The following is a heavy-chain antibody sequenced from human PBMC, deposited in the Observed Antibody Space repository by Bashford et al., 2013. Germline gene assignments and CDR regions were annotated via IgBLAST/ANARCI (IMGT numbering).Heavy chain of an antibody. D-gene: IGHD5-12*01. CDR2: ISFDGTSI. V-gene: IGHV3-30-3*01. J-gene: IGHJ1*01. CDR1: GFTFSSYA. CDR3: VVDKRDTLATVAKY. Sequence: GSLRLSCAVSGFTFSSYALHWVRQAPGKGLEWVACISFDGTSIYYADSVKGRFTISRDNAKNSLYLQMNNLRAEDTAVYYCVVDKRDTLATVAKYWGPGNLVTVSS.